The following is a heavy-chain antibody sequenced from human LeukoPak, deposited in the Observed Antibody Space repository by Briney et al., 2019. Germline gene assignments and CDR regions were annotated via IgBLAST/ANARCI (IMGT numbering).Heavy chain of an antibody. V-gene: IGHV3-23*01. CDR2: VRGSDAGT. J-gene: IGHJ4*02. CDR3: AKNRGGSYYSGSDY. Sequence: GGSLRLSCAASGFTFSSYATNWVRQAPGKGLEWVSAVRGSDAGTSYADSVKGRFTISRDNSKNTLYLQMNSLRAEDTAVCYCAKNRGGSYYSGSDYWGQGTLVTVSS. CDR1: GFTFSSYA. D-gene: IGHD1-26*01.